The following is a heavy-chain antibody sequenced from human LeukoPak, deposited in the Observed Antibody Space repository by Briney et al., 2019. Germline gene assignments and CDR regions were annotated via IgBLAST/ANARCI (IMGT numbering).Heavy chain of an antibody. CDR3: AQLLYGGRIDY. CDR1: GFTFSSYW. CDR2: IKQDGSEK. J-gene: IGHJ4*02. V-gene: IGHV3-7*01. Sequence: PGGSLRLSCAASGFTFSSYWMSWVRQAPGKGLEWVANIKQDGSEKYYVDSVKGRFTISRDNAKNSLYLQMNSLRAEDTALYYCAQLLYGGRIDYWGQGTLVTVSS. D-gene: IGHD2-2*02.